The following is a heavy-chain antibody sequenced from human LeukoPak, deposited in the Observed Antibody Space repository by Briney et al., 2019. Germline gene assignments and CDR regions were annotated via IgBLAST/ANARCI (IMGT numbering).Heavy chain of an antibody. Sequence: PGGSLRLSCTVSGFTVSSDSMSWVRQAPGKGLEWVSFIYSGGSTHYSDSVKGRFTISRDNSKNTLYLQMNSLRAEDTAVYYCAKDQLTYYFDSSGYYPLAYWGQGTLVTVSS. CDR1: GFTVSSDS. D-gene: IGHD3-22*01. J-gene: IGHJ4*02. V-gene: IGHV3-53*01. CDR2: IYSGGST. CDR3: AKDQLTYYFDSSGYYPLAY.